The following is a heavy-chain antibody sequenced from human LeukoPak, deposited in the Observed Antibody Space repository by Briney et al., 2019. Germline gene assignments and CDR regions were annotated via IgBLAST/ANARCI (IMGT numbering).Heavy chain of an antibody. J-gene: IGHJ6*04. Sequence: PGGSLRLSCTASGFTFGGYAMSWVRQAPGKGLEWVGVIRSKAYGGATEYAASVKGRFTIARDDSKSIAYLQMNSLQTEDTAVYYCNRHDRYCSSTSCYGGYYYYYGMDVWGKGTTVTVSS. CDR3: NRHDRYCSSTSCYGGYYYYYGMDV. D-gene: IGHD2-2*01. CDR2: IRSKAYGGAT. CDR1: GFTFGGYA. V-gene: IGHV3-49*04.